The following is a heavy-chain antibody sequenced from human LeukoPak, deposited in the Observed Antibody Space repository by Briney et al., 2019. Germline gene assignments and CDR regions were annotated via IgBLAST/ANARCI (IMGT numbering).Heavy chain of an antibody. D-gene: IGHD1-14*01. CDR2: VSYDGSTK. Sequence: GGSLRLSCAASGFTFTHYGMHWVRQAPGKGLEWVAVVSYDGSTKYYADSVKGRFTISRDNSKNTLYLQMNSLRGEDTAVYYCAARRLGFDYWGQGSLVTVSS. CDR3: AARRLGFDY. CDR1: GFTFTHYG. J-gene: IGHJ4*02. V-gene: IGHV3-30*03.